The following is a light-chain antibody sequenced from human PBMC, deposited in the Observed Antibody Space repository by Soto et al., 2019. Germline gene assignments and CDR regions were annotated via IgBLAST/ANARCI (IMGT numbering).Light chain of an antibody. CDR1: QRLVPSDGNTD. CDR3: MPSTHCPLT. J-gene: IGKJ4*01. Sequence: VMTQSPLSLPVTLGQRASISCRASQRLVPSDGNTDLNWLQQRPGQSPRRLFYQVSNRDSGVPDRFSGSGSGTHFTQESSRVEAEDVVVYFCMPSTHCPLTFCGGTKVDI. CDR2: QVS. V-gene: IGKV2-30*02.